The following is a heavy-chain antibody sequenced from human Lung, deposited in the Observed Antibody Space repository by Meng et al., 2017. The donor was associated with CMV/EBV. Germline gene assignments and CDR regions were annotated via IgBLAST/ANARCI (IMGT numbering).Heavy chain of an antibody. CDR1: GFTFRSYG. CDR2: ISGSGSTI. J-gene: IGHJ6*02. Sequence: SCVASGFTFRSYGVSWVRQAPGKGLEWVSYISGSGSTIYYAGTVKGRFSISRDNAKNSLHLKMNSLRAADTAVYYWARDPRYDLGNFYYYGMDVXGQGXTVTVSS. V-gene: IGHV3-48*03. D-gene: IGHD3-3*01. CDR3: ARDPRYDLGNFYYYGMDV.